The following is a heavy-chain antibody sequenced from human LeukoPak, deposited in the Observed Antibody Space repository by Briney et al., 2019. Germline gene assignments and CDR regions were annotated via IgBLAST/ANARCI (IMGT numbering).Heavy chain of an antibody. Sequence: SETLSLTCTVSGVSISSYYWSWLRQPPGKGLEWIGYIYYSGSTNYNPSLKSRVTISVDTSKNQFSLKLSSVTAADTAVYYCARGVEDYGDYYYGMDVWGQGTTVTVSS. J-gene: IGHJ6*02. D-gene: IGHD4-17*01. CDR3: ARGVEDYGDYYYGMDV. V-gene: IGHV4-59*01. CDR2: IYYSGST. CDR1: GVSISSYY.